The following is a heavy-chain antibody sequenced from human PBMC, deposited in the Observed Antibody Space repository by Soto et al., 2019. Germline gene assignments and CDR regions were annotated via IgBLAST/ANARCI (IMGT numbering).Heavy chain of an antibody. J-gene: IGHJ4*02. CDR1: GFTVSNNY. Sequence: GGSLRLSCVASGFTVSNNYMSWVRQAPGRGLEWVSAISNTASTYYAGSVKGRSTISRDSSTNTLYLEVNSLRAEDTAVYYCAKEFLVRGPVDYWGQGTLVTVSS. CDR3: AKEFLVRGPVDY. CDR2: ISNTAST. D-gene: IGHD3-10*01. V-gene: IGHV3-53*01.